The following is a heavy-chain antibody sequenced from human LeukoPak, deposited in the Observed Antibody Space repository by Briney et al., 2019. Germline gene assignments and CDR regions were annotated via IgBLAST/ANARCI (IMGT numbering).Heavy chain of an antibody. CDR1: GGSISSGSYY. V-gene: IGHV4-61*02. CDR3: ARGAYYYDSSGYYSWFDP. CDR2: IYTSGST. Sequence: SETLSLTCTVSGGSISSGSYYWSWIRQPAGKGLEWIGRIYTSGSTNYNPSLKSRVTISVDTSKNQFSLKLSSVTAADTAVYYCARGAYYYDSSGYYSWFDPWGQGTLVTVSS. J-gene: IGHJ5*02. D-gene: IGHD3-22*01.